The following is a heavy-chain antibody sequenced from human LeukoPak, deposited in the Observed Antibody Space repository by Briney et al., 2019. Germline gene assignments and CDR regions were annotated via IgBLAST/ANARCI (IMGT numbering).Heavy chain of an antibody. V-gene: IGHV4-59*11. J-gene: IGHJ4*02. CDR1: GASITRRY. Sequence: PSETLSLTCTVSGASITRRYWSWIRQPPGKGLEWIGYINYSGNTNYNPSLKSRVTISVDTSKNQFSLKLSSVTAADTAVYYCGRVGGGSYLEYSFDYWGQGTLVTVSS. CDR2: INYSGNT. D-gene: IGHD2-15*01. CDR3: GRVGGGSYLEYSFDY.